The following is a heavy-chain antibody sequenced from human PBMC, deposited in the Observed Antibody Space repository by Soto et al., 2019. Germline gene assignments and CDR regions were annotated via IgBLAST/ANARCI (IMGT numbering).Heavy chain of an antibody. J-gene: IGHJ5*02. CDR2: IYWDDDK. CDR1: GFSLSTSGVG. V-gene: IGHV2-5*02. D-gene: IGHD2-15*01. CDR3: AHRRGYCSGCSCYSIWFDP. Sequence: QITLKESGPPLVKPTQTLTLTCTFSGFSLSTSGVGVGWIRQPPGKALEWLALIYWDDDKRYSPSLKSRLTITKDTSKSQVVLRRTNMDPVDTATHYCAHRRGYCSGCSCYSIWFDPWGQGTLVTVSS.